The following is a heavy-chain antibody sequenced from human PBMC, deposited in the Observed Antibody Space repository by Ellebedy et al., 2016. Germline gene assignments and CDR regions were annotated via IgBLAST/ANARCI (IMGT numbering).Heavy chain of an antibody. V-gene: IGHV3-74*01. CDR3: ARPYSGSYRYYFDY. CDR1: GFTVSTNY. Sequence: GGSLRLSCAASGFTVSTNYMKWVRQAPGKGLVWVSRSNRDESTTNYADSVKGRFTISRDNAKNSLYLQMNSLRAEDTAVYYCARPYSGSYRYYFDYWGQGTLVTVSS. J-gene: IGHJ4*02. CDR2: SNRDESTT. D-gene: IGHD1-26*01.